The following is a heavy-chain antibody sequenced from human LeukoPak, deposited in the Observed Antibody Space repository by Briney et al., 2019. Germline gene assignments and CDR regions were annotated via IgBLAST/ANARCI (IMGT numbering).Heavy chain of an antibody. V-gene: IGHV3-48*03. CDR1: GFIFSSFE. CDR3: ARSFRRYGMDG. J-gene: IGHJ6*02. Sequence: PPGGSLRLSCAASGFIFSSFEMSWVRQAPGKGLQWVSYIDSSGNTRYYADSVKGRFTISRDNAKNSLYLQMNSLRVEDTAVYYCARSFRRYGMDGGGQGTTGTVS. CDR2: IDSSGNTR. D-gene: IGHD3-10*01.